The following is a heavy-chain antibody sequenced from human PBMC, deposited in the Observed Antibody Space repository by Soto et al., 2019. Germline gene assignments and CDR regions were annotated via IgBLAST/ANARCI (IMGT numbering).Heavy chain of an antibody. CDR1: GGTFSSYT. Sequence: QVQLVQSGAEVKKPGSSVKVSCKVSGGTFSSYTISWVRQAPGQGLEWMGRIIPVLDIEKYAQKFQGRGTITADKSTSTAYMELVSLRSGDTAVYYCAGLTETGTTAYDYWGQGTLVNVSS. J-gene: IGHJ4*02. V-gene: IGHV1-69*02. CDR2: IIPVLDIE. D-gene: IGHD1-7*01. CDR3: AGLTETGTTAYDY.